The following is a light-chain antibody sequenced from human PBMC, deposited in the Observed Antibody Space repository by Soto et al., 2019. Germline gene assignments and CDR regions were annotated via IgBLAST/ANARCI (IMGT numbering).Light chain of an antibody. J-gene: IGKJ5*01. CDR2: DAS. CDR1: QSVSSY. CDR3: QQSSNRPPGIT. Sequence: EILLTQSPGTLSLSPGERATLSCRASQSVSSYLAWYQQIPGQAPRLLIYDASTRATGIPATFSGSGSGTDFTLTISSLEPEDFAVYYCQQSSNRPPGITFGQGTRLEIK. V-gene: IGKV3-11*01.